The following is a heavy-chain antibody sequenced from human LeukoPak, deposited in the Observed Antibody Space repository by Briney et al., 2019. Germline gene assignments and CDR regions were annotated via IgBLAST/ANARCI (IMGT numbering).Heavy chain of an antibody. J-gene: IGHJ4*02. V-gene: IGHV3-30*18. Sequence: RPGGSLRLSCAASGFTSSSYGMHWVRQAPGKGLEWVAVISYDGSNKYYADSVKGRFTISRDNSRTTLYLQMNSLRAEDTAVYYCAKDRIALAGTIDYWGQGTLVTVSS. CDR3: AKDRIALAGTIDY. D-gene: IGHD6-19*01. CDR1: GFTSSSYG. CDR2: ISYDGSNK.